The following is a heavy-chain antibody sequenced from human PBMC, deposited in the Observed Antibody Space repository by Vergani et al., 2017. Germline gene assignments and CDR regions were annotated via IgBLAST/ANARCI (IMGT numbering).Heavy chain of an antibody. J-gene: IGHJ6*03. CDR2: ISSSSSYI. V-gene: IGHV3-21*01. D-gene: IGHD2-2*02. CDR3: ARDALPIVPAAIFGDIGDYYYYMDV. CDR1: GFTFSSYS. Sequence: EVQLVESGGGLVKPGGSLRLSCAASGFTFSSYSMNWVRQAPGKGLEWVSSISSSSSYIYYADSVKGRFTISRDNAKNSLYLQMNSLRAEDTAVYYCARDALPIVPAAIFGDIGDYYYYMDVWGKGTTVTVSS.